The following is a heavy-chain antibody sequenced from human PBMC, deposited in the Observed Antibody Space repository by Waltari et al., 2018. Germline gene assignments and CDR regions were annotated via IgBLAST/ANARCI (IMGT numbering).Heavy chain of an antibody. V-gene: IGHV1-24*01. CDR1: GYTLTELS. J-gene: IGHJ4*02. Sequence: QVQLVQSGAEVKKPGASVKVSCKVSGYTLTELSMHWLLQAPGKGLEWMGGFDPEDGETIYAQKFQGRVTMTEDTSTDTAYMELSSLRSEDTAVYYCATDPRFLEWLPYLNVWGQGTLVTVSS. CDR3: ATDPRFLEWLPYLNV. CDR2: FDPEDGET. D-gene: IGHD3-3*01.